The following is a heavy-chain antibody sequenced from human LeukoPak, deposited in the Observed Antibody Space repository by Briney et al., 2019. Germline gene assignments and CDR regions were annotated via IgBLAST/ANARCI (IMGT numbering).Heavy chain of an antibody. V-gene: IGHV1-8*01. CDR2: INPNSGNT. D-gene: IGHD3-3*01. J-gene: IGHJ6*02. CDR3: ARFAVLRFLEWLPVLRGMDV. CDR1: GYTFTSYD. Sequence: SVKVSCKASGYTFTSYDINWVRQATGQGLERMGWINPNSGNTGYAQKFPGRVTMTRNTSISTAYMELSSLRSEDTAVYYCARFAVLRFLEWLPVLRGMDVWGQGTTVTVSS.